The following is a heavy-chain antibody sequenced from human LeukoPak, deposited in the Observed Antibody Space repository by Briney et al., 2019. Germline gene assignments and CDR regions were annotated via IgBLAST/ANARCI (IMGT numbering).Heavy chain of an antibody. J-gene: IGHJ4*02. V-gene: IGHV3-7*01. D-gene: IGHD5-18*01. CDR3: ARWAGVTDY. Sequence: GGSLRLSCAASGFTFTNYWMSWVRQAPGKGPEWVANIKQDGSEEYYADSVKGRFTISRDNGKNSLNLQMNSLRAEDTAVYHCARWAGVTDYWGQGTLVTVSS. CDR2: IKQDGSEE. CDR1: GFTFTNYW.